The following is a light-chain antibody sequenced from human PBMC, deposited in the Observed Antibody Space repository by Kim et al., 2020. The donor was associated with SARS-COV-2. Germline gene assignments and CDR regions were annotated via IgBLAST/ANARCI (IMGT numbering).Light chain of an antibody. V-gene: IGLV2-23*02. CDR1: SSDFGSYNL. CDR3: CSYVV. J-gene: IGLJ2*01. CDR2: EVS. Sequence: VSGSPGQSITISCTRNSSDFGSYNLVSWYQQQPGKAPNLMIYEVSERPSGVSNRFSGSKSANTASLTISGLQAEDEADYYCCSYVVFGGGTQLTVL.